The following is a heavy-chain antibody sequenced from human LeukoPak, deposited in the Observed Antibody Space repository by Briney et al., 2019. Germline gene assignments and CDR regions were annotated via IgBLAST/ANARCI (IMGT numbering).Heavy chain of an antibody. CDR3: ARDLGWEVATVKYFDY. CDR1: GFTFSSYS. CDR2: ISSNSIYV. J-gene: IGHJ4*02. Sequence: GGSLRLSCAASGFTFSSYSMNWVRQAPGKGLEWVSSISSNSIYVFYADSMKGRFTISRDNAKNSLSLQMNSLRAEDTAVYYCARDLGWEVATVKYFDYWGQGTLVTVSS. V-gene: IGHV3-21*01. D-gene: IGHD5-12*01.